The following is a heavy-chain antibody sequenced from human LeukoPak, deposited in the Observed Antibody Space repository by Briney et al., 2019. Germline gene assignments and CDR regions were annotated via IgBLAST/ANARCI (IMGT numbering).Heavy chain of an antibody. J-gene: IGHJ6*03. D-gene: IGHD1-26*01. Sequence: PGGSLRLSCAASGFTFDDYGMSWVRQTPGKGVEWGSGINWNGGSTGYADSVKGRFTISRDNAKNSLYLQMNSLSAEDTALYYCARREIRRNYYYYMDVWGKGPTVTVSS. CDR3: ARREIRRNYYYYMDV. CDR2: INWNGGST. CDR1: GFTFDDYG. V-gene: IGHV3-20*04.